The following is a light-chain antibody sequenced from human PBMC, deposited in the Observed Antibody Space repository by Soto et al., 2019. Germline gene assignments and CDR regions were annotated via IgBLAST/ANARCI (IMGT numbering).Light chain of an antibody. V-gene: IGKV3-20*01. CDR3: QQYNNWPRAT. Sequence: ESALRHSRGTLSLSPEERATHSCSAIQSVRGHFLAWYQQKPGQTPRLLIYGASNRATGIPDRFSGSGSGTDFTLTISRLEPEDFGVYYCQQYNNWPRATFGGGTKV. CDR1: QSVRGHF. J-gene: IGKJ4*01. CDR2: GAS.